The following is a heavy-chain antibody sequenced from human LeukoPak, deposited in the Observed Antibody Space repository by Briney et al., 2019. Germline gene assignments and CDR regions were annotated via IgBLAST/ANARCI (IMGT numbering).Heavy chain of an antibody. J-gene: IGHJ4*02. Sequence: GGSLRLSCAASGFTFSSYEMNWVRQAPGKGLEWVSYISSSGSTIYYADSVKGRLTISRDNAKNSLYLQMNSLRAEDTAVYYCARGLDGAKDRKRFDYWGQGTLVTVSS. V-gene: IGHV3-48*03. CDR2: ISSSGSTI. CDR3: ARGLDGAKDRKRFDY. D-gene: IGHD5-24*01. CDR1: GFTFSSYE.